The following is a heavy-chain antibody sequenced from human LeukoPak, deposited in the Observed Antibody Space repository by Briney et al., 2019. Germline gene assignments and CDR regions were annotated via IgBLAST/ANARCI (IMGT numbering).Heavy chain of an antibody. CDR3: ARTLTDYGGNAFDI. V-gene: IGHV4-31*03. J-gene: IGHJ3*02. CDR2: IYYSGST. Sequence: SRTLSLTCTVSGGSISSGGYYWSWIRQHPGKDLEWIGYIYYSGSTYYNPSLKSRVTISVDTSKNQFSLKLSSVTAADTAVYYCARTLTDYGGNAFDIWGQGTMVTVSS. D-gene: IGHD4-23*01. CDR1: GGSISSGGYY.